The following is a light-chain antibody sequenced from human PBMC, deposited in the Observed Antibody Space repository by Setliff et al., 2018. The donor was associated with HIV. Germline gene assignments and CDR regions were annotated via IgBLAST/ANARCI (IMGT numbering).Light chain of an antibody. J-gene: IGLJ1*01. CDR1: SSDVGGYNY. CDR3: CSYAGSSV. Sequence: QSALTQPRSVSGSPGQSVTISCTGTSSDVGGYNYVSWYQQHPGKAPKLMIYDVSKRPSGVPDRFSGSKSSNTASLTISGLQAEDEADYYCCSYAGSSVFGTGTKVTVL. V-gene: IGLV2-11*01. CDR2: DVS.